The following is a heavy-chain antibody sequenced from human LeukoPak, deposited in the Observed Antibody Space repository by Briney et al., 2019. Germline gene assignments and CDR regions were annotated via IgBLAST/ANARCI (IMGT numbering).Heavy chain of an antibody. CDR1: GYTFTIYG. J-gene: IGHJ6*03. CDR3: ARVPHYYYYYYMDV. Sequence: GASVKVSCKASGYTFTIYGISWVRQAPGQGLEWMGWISTYNGNTNFAQKLQGRVTMTTDTSTSTAYMELRSLRSDDTAVYYCARVPHYYYYYYMDVWGKGTTVTVSS. CDR2: ISTYNGNT. V-gene: IGHV1-18*01.